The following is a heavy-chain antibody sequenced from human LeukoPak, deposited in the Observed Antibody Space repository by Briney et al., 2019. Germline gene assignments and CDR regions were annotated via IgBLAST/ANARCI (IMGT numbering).Heavy chain of an antibody. CDR1: GGSISSYY. V-gene: IGHV4-59*01. CDR3: ARDSGSGSYLYFDP. Sequence: PSETLSLTRTVTGGSISSYYWTWIREPPGKVLEWIGYIYYSGSTNYNPSLKSRVTISVDTSKNQFSLKLSSVTAADTAVYYCARDSGSGSYLYFDPWGQGTLVTVSS. J-gene: IGHJ5*02. D-gene: IGHD3-10*01. CDR2: IYYSGST.